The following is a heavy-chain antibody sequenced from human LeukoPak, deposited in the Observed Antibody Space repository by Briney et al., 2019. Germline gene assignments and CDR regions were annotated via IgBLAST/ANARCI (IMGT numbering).Heavy chain of an antibody. Sequence: GASVKVSCKASGYTFTNYDINWVRPATGQGLEWMGWMNPNSGNTGYPQKFQGRVTMTRNTSISTAYMELSGLRSEDTAVYYCARARFLDYWGQGTLVTVSS. V-gene: IGHV1-8*01. CDR2: MNPNSGNT. CDR3: ARARFLDY. D-gene: IGHD3-3*01. CDR1: GYTFTNYD. J-gene: IGHJ4*02.